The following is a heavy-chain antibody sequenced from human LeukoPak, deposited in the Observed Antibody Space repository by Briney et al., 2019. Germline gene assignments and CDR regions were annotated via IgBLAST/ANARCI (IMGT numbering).Heavy chain of an antibody. V-gene: IGHV3-72*01. CDR2: SRNKVNSYTT. CDR1: GFTFSDHY. Sequence: GGSLRLSCAASGFTFSDHYIDWVRQAPGKGLEWVGRSRNKVNSYTTAYAASVIGRFTVSRDDLSATVYLQMNSLKTEDTAVYYCTRSMYDEGRRIIDFDYWGQGTLLTVSS. J-gene: IGHJ4*02. CDR3: TRSMYDEGRRIIDFDY. D-gene: IGHD2-8*01.